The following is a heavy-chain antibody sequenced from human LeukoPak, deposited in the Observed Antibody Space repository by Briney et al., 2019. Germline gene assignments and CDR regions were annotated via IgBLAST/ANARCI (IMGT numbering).Heavy chain of an antibody. J-gene: IGHJ4*02. Sequence: GGSLRLSCAASGFTFSSYAMSWVRQAPGKGLEWVSAISGSGGSTYYADSVKGRFTISRDNSKNTLYLQMNSLRAEDTAVYYCAKGESVATTDRQLLTFDYWGQGTLVTVSS. CDR3: AKGESVATTDRQLLTFDY. CDR2: ISGSGGST. V-gene: IGHV3-23*01. CDR1: GFTFSSYA. D-gene: IGHD5-12*01.